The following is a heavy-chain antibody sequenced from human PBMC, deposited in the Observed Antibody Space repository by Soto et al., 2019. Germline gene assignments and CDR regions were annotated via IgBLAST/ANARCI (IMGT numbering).Heavy chain of an antibody. CDR1: GGSINSSSYF. Sequence: PSETLSRTCSVSGGSINSSSYFWGWVLQPPGKGLEWIWSIYYIGSTYYNPSLRSRVTISVDTSKNQFSLKLRSATAADTAVFYCARHYSSGSRNWFDPWGQGTLVTVS. CDR3: ARHYSSGSRNWFDP. J-gene: IGHJ5*02. V-gene: IGHV4-39*01. D-gene: IGHD6-19*01. CDR2: IYYIGST.